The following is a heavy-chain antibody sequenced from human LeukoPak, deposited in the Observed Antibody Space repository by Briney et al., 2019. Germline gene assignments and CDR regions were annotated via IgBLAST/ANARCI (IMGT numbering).Heavy chain of an antibody. CDR3: ARRGDGGYNSGFDY. Sequence: SETLSLTCAVSGYSIGSGYYWGWIRPPPGKGLEWSGSIYHFGSTYYNPSLKRRVTISVDTSKNHFSLKLSSVTAADTAVYYCARRGDGGYNSGFDYWGQGTLVTVSS. J-gene: IGHJ4*02. D-gene: IGHD5-24*01. V-gene: IGHV4-38-2*01. CDR2: IYHFGST. CDR1: GYSIGSGYY.